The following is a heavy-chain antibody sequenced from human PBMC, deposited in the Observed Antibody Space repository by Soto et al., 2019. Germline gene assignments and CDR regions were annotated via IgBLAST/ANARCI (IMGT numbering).Heavy chain of an antibody. V-gene: IGHV4-30-2*01. J-gene: IGHJ4*02. CDR3: ATAPGPY. Sequence: PSEILSLTCAVSGGSIISGGYSWSWIRQPPGKGLEWIGYIYHSGSAYYNPSLKSRVTISVDRSKNQFSLKLSSVTAADTAVYYCATAPGPYWGQGTLVTVSS. CDR1: GGSIISGGYS. CDR2: IYHSGSA.